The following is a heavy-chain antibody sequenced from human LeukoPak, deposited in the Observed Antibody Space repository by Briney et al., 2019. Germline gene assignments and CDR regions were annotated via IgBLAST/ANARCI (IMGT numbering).Heavy chain of an antibody. V-gene: IGHV4-59*01. CDR1: GGSISTYY. Sequence: PSETLSLTCTVSGGSISTYYWSWIRQPPGKGLEWIGYIYYSGSTNYNPSLRSRITMSADTSKNQFSLKLSSVTAADTAVYYCARLIGNHDYWGQGTLVTVSS. CDR3: ARLIGNHDY. D-gene: IGHD1-20*01. J-gene: IGHJ4*02. CDR2: IYYSGST.